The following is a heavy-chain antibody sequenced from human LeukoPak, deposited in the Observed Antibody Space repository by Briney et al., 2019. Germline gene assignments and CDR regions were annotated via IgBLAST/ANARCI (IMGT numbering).Heavy chain of an antibody. J-gene: IGHJ4*02. CDR2: INPNSGGT. Sequence: GASVTVSCKASGYTFTGYYLHWMRQAPGQGLEWMGRINPNSGGTNYAQKVQDRVTMTRDTSISTAYMELSRLISDDTAVYYCAREVSGDPGGYWGQGTLVTVSS. V-gene: IGHV1-2*06. CDR3: AREVSGDPGGY. D-gene: IGHD7-27*01. CDR1: GYTFTGYY.